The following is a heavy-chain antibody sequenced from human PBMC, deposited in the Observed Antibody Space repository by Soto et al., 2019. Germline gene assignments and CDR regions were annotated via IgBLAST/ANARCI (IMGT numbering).Heavy chain of an antibody. CDR2: ISYDGSNK. D-gene: IGHD6-19*01. V-gene: IGHV3-30*18. Sequence: PGGSLRLSCAASGFTFSSYVMHWVRQSPGKGLEWVAVISYDGSNKYYADSVKGRFTISRDNSKNTLYLQMNSLRAEDTAVYYCAKVPLRIAVAGPFDYWGQGTLVTVSS. CDR1: GFTFSSYV. J-gene: IGHJ4*02. CDR3: AKVPLRIAVAGPFDY.